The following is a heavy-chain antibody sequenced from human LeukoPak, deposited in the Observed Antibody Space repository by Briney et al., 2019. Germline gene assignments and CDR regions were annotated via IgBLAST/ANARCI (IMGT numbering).Heavy chain of an antibody. CDR1: GGSISSGDYY. CDR3: ARVRVAAKSSRYFDY. V-gene: IGHV4-31*03. D-gene: IGHD2-15*01. Sequence: SETLSLTCTVSGGSISSGDYYWSWIRQHPGKGLEWIGYIHYSGSTYYNPSLKSRVTILVDTSKKQFSLKLSSVTAADTAVYYCARVRVAAKSSRYFDYWGQGTLVTVSS. CDR2: IHYSGST. J-gene: IGHJ4*02.